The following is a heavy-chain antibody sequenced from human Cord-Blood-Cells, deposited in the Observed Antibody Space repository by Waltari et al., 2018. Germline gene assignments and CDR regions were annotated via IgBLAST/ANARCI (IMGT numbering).Heavy chain of an antibody. V-gene: IGHV3-30*18. Sequence: QVQLVESGGGVVQPGRSLRLSCAASGFTFRSLGLHWVRKAPGKGLEWVAVISYDGSNKYYADSVKGRFTISRDNSKNTLYLQMNSLRAEDTAVYYCAKLGYGSVDAFDIWGQGTMVTVSS. CDR3: AKLGYGSVDAFDI. CDR1: GFTFRSLG. J-gene: IGHJ3*02. D-gene: IGHD3-10*01. CDR2: ISYDGSNK.